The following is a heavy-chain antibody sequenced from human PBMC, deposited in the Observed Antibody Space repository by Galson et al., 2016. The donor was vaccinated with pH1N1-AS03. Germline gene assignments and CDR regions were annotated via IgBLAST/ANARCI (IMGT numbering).Heavy chain of an antibody. J-gene: IGHJ4*02. V-gene: IGHV2-70*11. D-gene: IGHD5-18*01. Sequence: PALVKPTQTLTLTCTFSGLSLRASGVGVNWVRQPPGKALEWLARIDRDDDKDYSTSLKTRLTISQDTSKNQVVLTMTNMDPVDTATYYCARIRGYSYYFDYWGQGTLVTVSS. CDR1: GLSLRASGVG. CDR2: IDRDDDK. CDR3: ARIRGYSYYFDY.